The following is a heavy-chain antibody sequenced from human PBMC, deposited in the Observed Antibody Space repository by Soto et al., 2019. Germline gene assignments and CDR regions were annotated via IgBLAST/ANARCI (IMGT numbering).Heavy chain of an antibody. V-gene: IGHV3-33*01. CDR2: IWYDGSNK. CDR1: GFTFSSYG. Sequence: GWSLRLSCATSGFTFSSYGMHWVRQAPGKGLEWVAVIWYDGSNKYYADSVKGRFTISRDNSKNTLYLQMNSLRAEDTAVYYCASSFYDSSGYDAFDIWGQGTMVTVSS. J-gene: IGHJ3*02. CDR3: ASSFYDSSGYDAFDI. D-gene: IGHD3-22*01.